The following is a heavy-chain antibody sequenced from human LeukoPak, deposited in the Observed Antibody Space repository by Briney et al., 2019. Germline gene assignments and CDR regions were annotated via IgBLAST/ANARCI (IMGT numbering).Heavy chain of an antibody. CDR3: ARAKGSGSYLD. CDR2: IYSGGST. J-gene: IGHJ4*02. D-gene: IGHD3-10*01. Sequence: PGGSPRPSCAASGFTVSSNYMSWVRQAPGKGLEWVSVIYSGGSTYYADSVKGRFTISRDNSKNTLYLQMNSLRAGDTAVYYCARAKGSGSYLDWGQGTLVTVSS. CDR1: GFTVSSNY. V-gene: IGHV3-66*01.